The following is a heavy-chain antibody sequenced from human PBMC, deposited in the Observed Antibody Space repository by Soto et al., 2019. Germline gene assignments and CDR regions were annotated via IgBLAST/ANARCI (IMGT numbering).Heavy chain of an antibody. CDR1: GYTFTNYG. V-gene: IGHV1-18*01. CDR2: INTYNGNT. D-gene: IGHD3-10*01. J-gene: IGHJ5*02. CDR3: ARGVGSGTYYNQYNWFDP. Sequence: QVQLVQSGADVKKPGASVKVSCKASGYTFTNYGISWVRQAPGQGLEWMGWINTYNGNTNHAQKLQGRVTMTTDTSTSTAYMELRSLRSDDTAVYYCARGVGSGTYYNQYNWFDPWGQGTLVTVSS.